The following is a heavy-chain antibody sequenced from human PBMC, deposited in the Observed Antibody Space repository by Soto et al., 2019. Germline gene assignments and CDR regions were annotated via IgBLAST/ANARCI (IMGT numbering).Heavy chain of an antibody. V-gene: IGHV1-46*03. J-gene: IGHJ4*02. CDR1: GYSFTSHY. CDR2: IYPGGVNI. CDR3: GRGVYYHGTSGYYYFDY. D-gene: IGHD3-22*01. Sequence: ASVKVSCKAIGYSFTSHYMHWVRQAPGQGLEWMGTIYPGGVNIGYAQKFKGRVTMTKDTSTSIAYLQMNSLTTEDTAVYYCGRGVYYHGTSGYYYFDYWGQGTQVTVSS.